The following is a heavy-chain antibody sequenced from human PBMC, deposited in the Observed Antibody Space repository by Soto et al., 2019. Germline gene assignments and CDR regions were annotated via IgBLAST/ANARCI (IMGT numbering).Heavy chain of an antibody. CDR3: ARDGRKQLRVEGLNAMDV. Sequence: QIQLVQSGPEVTKPGASVKVSCQGTGYTFSAYGVSWVRQAPGQGLEWMGWISGYNGQTNYAQKFRGRVTFTTDTATSTAYMEVRSLRSDDTAVYYCARDGRKQLRVEGLNAMDVWGQGTTVTVSS. J-gene: IGHJ6*02. CDR2: ISGYNGQT. CDR1: GYTFSAYG. V-gene: IGHV1-18*01. D-gene: IGHD2-8*01.